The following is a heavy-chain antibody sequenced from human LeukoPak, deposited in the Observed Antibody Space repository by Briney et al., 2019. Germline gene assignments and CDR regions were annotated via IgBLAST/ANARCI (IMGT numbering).Heavy chain of an antibody. D-gene: IGHD1-20*01. CDR3: ARLWGYNWNYDAFDI. CDR2: IKQDGSEK. J-gene: IGHJ3*02. V-gene: IGHV3-7*01. Sequence: GGSLRLPFAASGFTFSSYWMSWVRQAPGKGLEWVANIKQDGSEKYYVDSVKGRFTISRDNAKNSLYLQMNSLRAEDTAVYYCARLWGYNWNYDAFDIWGQGTMVTVSS. CDR1: GFTFSSYW.